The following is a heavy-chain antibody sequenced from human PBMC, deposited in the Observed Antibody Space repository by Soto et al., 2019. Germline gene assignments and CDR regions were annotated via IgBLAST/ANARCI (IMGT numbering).Heavy chain of an antibody. D-gene: IGHD7-27*01. J-gene: IGHJ3*02. V-gene: IGHV3-73*01. Sequence: GGSLRLSCVASGFTFSGSAMHWVRQASGKGLEWVGRIRSKANSYATAYAASVKGRFTISRDDSKNTAYLQMNSLKTEDTAVYYCTRLLITGDDAFDIWGQGTMVTVSS. CDR3: TRLLITGDDAFDI. CDR1: GFTFSGSA. CDR2: IRSKANSYAT.